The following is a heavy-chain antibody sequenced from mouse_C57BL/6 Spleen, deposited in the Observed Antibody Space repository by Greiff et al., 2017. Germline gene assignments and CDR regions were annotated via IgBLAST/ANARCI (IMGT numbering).Heavy chain of an antibody. D-gene: IGHD2-4*01. V-gene: IGHV1-62-2*01. CDR3: ARHEEGSYDYAVAMDY. Sequence: VQLQESGAELVKPGASVKLSCKASGYTFTEYTIHWVKQRSGQGLEWIGWFYPGSGSIKYNEKFKDKATLTADKSSSTVYMELSRLTSEDSVVYFCARHEEGSYDYAVAMDYWGQGTSVTVSS. CDR2: FYPGSGSI. J-gene: IGHJ4*01. CDR1: GYTFTEYT.